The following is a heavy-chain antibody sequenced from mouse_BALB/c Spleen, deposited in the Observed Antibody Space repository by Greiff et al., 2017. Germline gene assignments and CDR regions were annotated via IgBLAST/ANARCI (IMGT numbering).Heavy chain of an antibody. Sequence: VHVKQSGAELVKPGASVKLSCTTSGFNIKDTYMHWVKQRPEQGLEWIGRIDPANGNTKYDPKFQGKATITADTSSNTAYLQLSSLTSEDTAVYYCARIGYGYDGDYWGQGTTLTVSS. CDR2: IDPANGNT. D-gene: IGHD2-3*01. J-gene: IGHJ2*01. V-gene: IGHV14-3*02. CDR3: ARIGYGYDGDY. CDR1: GFNIKDTY.